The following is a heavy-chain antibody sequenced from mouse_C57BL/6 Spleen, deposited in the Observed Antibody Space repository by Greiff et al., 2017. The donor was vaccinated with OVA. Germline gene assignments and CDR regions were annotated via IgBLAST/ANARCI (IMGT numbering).Heavy chain of an antibody. CDR1: GYTFTSYW. CDR3: ATDYDGYCPPFAY. Sequence: QVQLKQPGAELVKPGASVKVSCKASGYTFTSYWMHWVKQRPGQGLEWIGRIHPSDSDTNYNQKFKGKATLTVDTSSSTAYMQLSSLTSEDSAVYYCATDYDGYCPPFAYWGQGTLVTVSA. CDR2: IHPSDSDT. D-gene: IGHD2-3*01. J-gene: IGHJ3*01. V-gene: IGHV1-74*01.